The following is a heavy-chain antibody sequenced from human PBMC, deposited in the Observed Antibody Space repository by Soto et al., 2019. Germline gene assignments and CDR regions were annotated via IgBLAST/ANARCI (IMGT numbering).Heavy chain of an antibody. D-gene: IGHD3-10*01. V-gene: IGHV1-69*06. Sequence: QVQLVQSGAVVRKPGSSVEVSCKASGGTFNGYGISWVRQAPGQGLEWMGGTVPVFDTSKYAPRFQGRVTINADKSTSTDYMELSSVRSEDTAIYFCARGVSNSGAYYTGPSAYDLWGQGTLVIVSS. CDR1: GGTFNGYG. CDR3: ARGVSNSGAYYTGPSAYDL. J-gene: IGHJ3*01. CDR2: TVPVFDTS.